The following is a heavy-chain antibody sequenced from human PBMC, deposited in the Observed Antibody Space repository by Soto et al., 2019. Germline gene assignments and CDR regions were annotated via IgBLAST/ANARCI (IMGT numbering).Heavy chain of an antibody. CDR3: AKVKFDFWDGYEY. V-gene: IGHV3-23*01. Sequence: EVQLLESGGGLVQPGGSLRLSCAASGFSFSTYAMHWVRQAPGKRLEWVSAISGSGGSTYYAASVKGRFTISRDNSKSTLYLQMNSLRAEDTAVYYCAKVKFDFWDGYEYWGQGTLVTVSS. CDR2: ISGSGGST. J-gene: IGHJ4*02. D-gene: IGHD3-3*01. CDR1: GFSFSTYA.